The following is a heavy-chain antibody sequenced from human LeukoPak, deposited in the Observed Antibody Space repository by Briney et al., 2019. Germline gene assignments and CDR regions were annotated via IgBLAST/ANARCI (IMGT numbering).Heavy chain of an antibody. CDR1: GGSTSSGSYY. CDR2: INTSGST. Sequence: PSETLSLTCTVSGGSTSSGSYYWNWIRQPAGKGLEWIGRINTSGSTKYNPSLKSRVTISVDTSKNQFSLKLTSVTAADTAVYYCARSFTGGLGGFDYWGQGMLVTVSS. CDR3: ARSFTGGLGGFDY. J-gene: IGHJ4*02. V-gene: IGHV4-61*02. D-gene: IGHD3-16*01.